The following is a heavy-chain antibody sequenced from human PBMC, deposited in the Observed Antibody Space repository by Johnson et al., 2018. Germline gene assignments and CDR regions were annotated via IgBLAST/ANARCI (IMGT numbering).Heavy chain of an antibody. CDR1: GFTFSDHY. Sequence: VQLQESGGGLVQPGGSLRLSCAASGFTFSDHYMDWVRQAPGKGLEWVGRTRNKANSYTTEYAASVKGRFTISRGDSKSIAYLQMNSLKTEDTAVYYFTRDICPRVGVAADDAFDIWGQGTMVTVSS. D-gene: IGHD2-15*01. CDR3: TRDICPRVGVAADDAFDI. J-gene: IGHJ3*02. CDR2: TRNKANSYTT. V-gene: IGHV3-72*01.